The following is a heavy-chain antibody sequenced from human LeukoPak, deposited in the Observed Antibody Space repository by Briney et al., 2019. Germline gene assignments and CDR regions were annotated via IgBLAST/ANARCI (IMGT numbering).Heavy chain of an antibody. Sequence: PGGSLRLSCAASGFTFSSYGMHWVRQAPGKGLEWVAVIWYDGSNKYYADSVKGRFTISRDNSKSTLYLQMNSLRAEDTAVYYCARGYCSGGSCDYFDYWGQGTLVTVSS. J-gene: IGHJ4*02. D-gene: IGHD2-15*01. CDR3: ARGYCSGGSCDYFDY. V-gene: IGHV3-33*01. CDR1: GFTFSSYG. CDR2: IWYDGSNK.